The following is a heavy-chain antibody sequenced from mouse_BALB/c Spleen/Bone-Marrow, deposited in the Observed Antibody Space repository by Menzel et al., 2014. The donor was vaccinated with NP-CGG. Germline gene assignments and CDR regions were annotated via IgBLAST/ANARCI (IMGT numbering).Heavy chain of an antibody. V-gene: IGHV2-6-7*01. CDR3: ARDSFLITRALDY. J-gene: IGHJ4*01. Sequence: VKLVESGPGLVAPSQSLSITCTVSGFSLTGYGVSWVRQSPGKGLEWLGMIWGDGSTDYNSALKSRLSISKDNSKSQVFSKMNSLQTDDTARYYCARDSFLITRALDYWGQGTSVTVSS. D-gene: IGHD2-4*01. CDR1: GFSLTGYG. CDR2: IWGDGST.